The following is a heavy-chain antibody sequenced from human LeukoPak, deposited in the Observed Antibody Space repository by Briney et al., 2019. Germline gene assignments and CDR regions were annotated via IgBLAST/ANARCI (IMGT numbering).Heavy chain of an antibody. CDR2: IYYSGST. V-gene: IGHV4-59*01. CDR3: ARAGWELLRGSYFDY. J-gene: IGHJ4*02. Sequence: SETLSLTCTVSGGSISSYYWSWIRQPPGKGLEWIGYIYYSGSTNYNPSLKSRVTISVDTSKNQFSLKLSSVTAADTAVYYCARAGWELLRGSYFDYWGQGTLVTVSS. CDR1: GGSISSYY. D-gene: IGHD1-26*01.